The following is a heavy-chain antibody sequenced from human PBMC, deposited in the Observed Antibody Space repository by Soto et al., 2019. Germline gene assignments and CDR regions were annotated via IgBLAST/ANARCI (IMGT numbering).Heavy chain of an antibody. J-gene: IGHJ3*02. D-gene: IGHD2-15*01. CDR1: GFTFDDYT. CDR3: AKDIGGYCSGGSCPPPGAFDI. Sequence: EVQLVESGGVVVQPGGSLRLSCAASGFTFDDYTMHWVRQAPGKGLEWVSLISWDGGSTYYADSVKGRFTISRDNSKNSLYLQINSLRTEDTALYYCAKDIGGYCSGGSCPPPGAFDIWGQGTMVSVSS. V-gene: IGHV3-43*01. CDR2: ISWDGGST.